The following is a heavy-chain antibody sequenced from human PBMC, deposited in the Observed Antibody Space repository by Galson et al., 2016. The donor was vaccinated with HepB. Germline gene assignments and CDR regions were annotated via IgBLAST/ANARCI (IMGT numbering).Heavy chain of an antibody. CDR3: AKDSQSSGWNY. D-gene: IGHD6-19*01. J-gene: IGHJ4*02. Sequence: SLRLSCAASGFTFSTYDMHWVRQAPGKGLEWVAVISYDGSKIYYADSVKGRFSISRDNSKKTLYLQMNSLRAEDTAVYYCAKDSQSSGWNYWGQGTLVTVSS. CDR1: GFTFSTYD. CDR2: ISYDGSKI. V-gene: IGHV3-30*18.